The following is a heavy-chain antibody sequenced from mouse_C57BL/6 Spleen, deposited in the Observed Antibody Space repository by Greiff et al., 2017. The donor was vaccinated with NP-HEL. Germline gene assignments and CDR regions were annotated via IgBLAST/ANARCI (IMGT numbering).Heavy chain of an antibody. CDR2: FYPGSGSI. J-gene: IGHJ4*01. CDR1: GYTFTEYT. Sequence: QVQLKQSGAELVKPGASVKLSCKASGYTFTEYTIHWVKQRSGQGLEWIGWFYPGSGSIKYNEKFKDKATLTADKSSSTVYMELSRLTSEDSAVYFCARHEDGDYYGSPYAMDYWGQGTSVTVSS. D-gene: IGHD1-1*01. CDR3: ARHEDGDYYGSPYAMDY. V-gene: IGHV1-62-2*01.